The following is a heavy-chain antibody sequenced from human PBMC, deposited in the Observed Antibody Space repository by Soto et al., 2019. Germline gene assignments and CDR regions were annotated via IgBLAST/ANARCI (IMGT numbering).Heavy chain of an antibody. D-gene: IGHD3-22*01. CDR3: AKDLYDSSDYDAFDI. Sequence: GGSLRLSCAASGFTFSSYAMSWVRQAPGKGLEWVSAISGSGGSTYYADSVKGRFTISRDNSKNTLYLQMNSLSAEDTAVYYCAKDLYDSSDYDAFDIGGPGTMLTVSS. V-gene: IGHV3-23*01. J-gene: IGHJ3*02. CDR2: ISGSGGST. CDR1: GFTFSSYA.